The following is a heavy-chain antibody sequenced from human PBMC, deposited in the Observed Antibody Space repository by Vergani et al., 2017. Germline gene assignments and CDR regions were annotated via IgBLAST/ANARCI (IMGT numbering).Heavy chain of an antibody. CDR3: VSVQGLFGYYYGSGSPFDY. CDR2: IDPSDSYT. V-gene: IGHV5-10-1*03. D-gene: IGHD3-10*01. CDR1: GYSFTSYW. Sequence: EVQLVQSGAEVKKPGESLRISCKGSGYSFTSYWISWVRQMPGKGLEWMGRIDPSDSYTNYSPSFQGHVTISADKSISTAYLQWSSLKASDTAMYYCVSVQGLFGYYYGSGSPFDYWGQGTLVTVSS. J-gene: IGHJ4*02.